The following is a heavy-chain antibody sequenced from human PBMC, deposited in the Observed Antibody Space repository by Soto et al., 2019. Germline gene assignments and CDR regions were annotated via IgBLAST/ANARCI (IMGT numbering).Heavy chain of an antibody. CDR2: IYHSGTT. CDR1: GFSISSGYF. J-gene: IGHJ3*02. D-gene: IGHD3-3*02. CDR3: VRYDRINMKPYSPEGFHI. Sequence: SETLSLTCAVSGFSISSGYFWGWIRQPPGKGPEWLGSIYHSGTTYYNPSLKSRVTISVDTSKNQFSLRLSSVTAADTGVYYCVRYDRINMKPYSPEGFHIWGQGTMVTVSS. V-gene: IGHV4-38-2*01.